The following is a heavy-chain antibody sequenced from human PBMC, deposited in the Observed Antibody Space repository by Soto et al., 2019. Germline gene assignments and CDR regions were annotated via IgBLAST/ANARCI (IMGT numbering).Heavy chain of an antibody. D-gene: IGHD3-10*01. CDR1: SGSITGYY. V-gene: IGHV4-59*01. CDR2: IYSAGNT. J-gene: IGHJ6*02. CDR3: ARHDEVPNLQHGMGV. Sequence: PSETLSLTCTVSSGSITGYYWSWMRQPPGGGLEWIGYIYSAGNTLYTPSLQSRVTISVDTSKNQFSLNLRSVTAADTAVYYCARHDEVPNLQHGMGVWGQGTTVTVSS.